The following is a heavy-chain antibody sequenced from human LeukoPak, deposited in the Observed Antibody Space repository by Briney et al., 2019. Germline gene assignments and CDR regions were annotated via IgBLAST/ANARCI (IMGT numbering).Heavy chain of an antibody. V-gene: IGHV3-23*01. D-gene: IGHD6-13*01. CDR2: ISGSGDST. CDR3: AKGVVSGTLYYYGMDV. CDR1: GFTSSSYG. Sequence: GGSLRLSCAASGFTSSSYGMSWVRQAPGKGLEWVSAISGSGDSTYYADSVKGRFIISRDNSKNSVYLQMNILTAEDTATYYCAKGVVSGTLYYYGMDVWGQGTTVIVSS. J-gene: IGHJ6*02.